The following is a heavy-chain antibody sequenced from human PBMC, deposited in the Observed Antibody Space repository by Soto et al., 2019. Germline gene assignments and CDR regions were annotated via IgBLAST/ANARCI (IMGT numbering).Heavy chain of an antibody. Sequence: PGGSLRLSCAASGFTFDDYAMHWVRQAPGKGLEWVSGISWNSGSIGYADSVKGRFTISRDNAKNSLYLQMNSLRAEDTALYYCAKGPVPGLTYGMDVWGQGTTVTVSS. CDR1: GFTFDDYA. CDR3: AKGPVPGLTYGMDV. CDR2: ISWNSGSI. D-gene: IGHD2-15*01. J-gene: IGHJ6*02. V-gene: IGHV3-9*01.